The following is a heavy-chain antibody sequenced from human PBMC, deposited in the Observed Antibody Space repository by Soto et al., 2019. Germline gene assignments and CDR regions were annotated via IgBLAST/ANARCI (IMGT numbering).Heavy chain of an antibody. J-gene: IGHJ6*04. CDR3: AKDLMVNDHYHQYGMDV. CDR2: ITNAGRET. V-gene: IGHV3-30*18. D-gene: IGHD3-10*01. CDR1: GFAFSAYG. Sequence: QVELVESGGGVVQPGRSLRLSCAASGFAFSAYGMHWVRQAPGKGLEWVALITNAGRETYYLDSVKGRFVISRDDSRHTLHLQMNSLRAEDTAVYYCAKDLMVNDHYHQYGMDVRGEGTTVSVSS.